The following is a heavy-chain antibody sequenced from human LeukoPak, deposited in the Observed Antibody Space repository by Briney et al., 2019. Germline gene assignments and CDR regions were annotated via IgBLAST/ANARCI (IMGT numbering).Heavy chain of an antibody. Sequence: SETLSLTCTVSGGSISDYYWNWMRQPPGKGLEWIGYIYYSGSTNYNPSPKSRVTISVDTSRNQFSLKLSSVTAADTAVYYCARGRSNYYGMDVWGQGTTVTVSS. CDR3: ARGRSNYYGMDV. CDR1: GGSISDYY. CDR2: IYYSGST. J-gene: IGHJ6*02. V-gene: IGHV4-59*01. D-gene: IGHD1-26*01.